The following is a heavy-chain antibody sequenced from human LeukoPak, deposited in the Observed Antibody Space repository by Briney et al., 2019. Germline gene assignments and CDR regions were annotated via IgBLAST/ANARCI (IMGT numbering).Heavy chain of an antibody. CDR2: INPNSGDT. CDR3: ARYSTHLDY. D-gene: IGHD2-21*01. CDR1: GYTFTSYD. Sequence: ASVKVSCKASGYTFTSYDINWVRQATGQGLEWMGWINPNSGDTNYAQKFQGRVTMTRDTSIRSAYMELSRLRSDDTAVYYCARYSTHLDYWGQGTLVTVSS. J-gene: IGHJ4*02. V-gene: IGHV1-2*02.